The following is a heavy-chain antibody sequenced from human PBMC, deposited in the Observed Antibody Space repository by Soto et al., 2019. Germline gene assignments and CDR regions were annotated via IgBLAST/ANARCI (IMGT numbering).Heavy chain of an antibody. Sequence: QVQVVQSGAEVKKPGASVKVSCKASGNSFSTYIIHWVRQAPGQRLEWMGWINVAKGNTKYSPKFPCRVTVSRDTSASTAYMELRSLRSEDTAVYYCATDPQGYNSGWYGVLDQWGQGTLVTVSS. CDR3: ATDPQGYNSGWYGVLDQ. CDR1: GNSFSTYI. D-gene: IGHD6-19*01. CDR2: INVAKGNT. J-gene: IGHJ4*01. V-gene: IGHV1-3*01.